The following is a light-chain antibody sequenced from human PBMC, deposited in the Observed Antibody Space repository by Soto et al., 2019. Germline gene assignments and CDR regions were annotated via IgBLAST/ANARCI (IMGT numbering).Light chain of an antibody. CDR2: EVR. V-gene: IGLV2-14*01. Sequence: QSALTQPASVSGSAGQSITISCSGTMRDVGAYNLVSWYQQHPGTAPKLIIYEVRNRPSGISSRFSGSRSGNTASLTISGLQSEDEADYYCAAWDDSLDGLGFGGGTKLTVL. J-gene: IGLJ2*01. CDR1: MRDVGAYNL. CDR3: AAWDDSLDGLG.